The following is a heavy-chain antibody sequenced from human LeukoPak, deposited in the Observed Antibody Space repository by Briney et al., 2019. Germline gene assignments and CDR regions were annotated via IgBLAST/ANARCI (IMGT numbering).Heavy chain of an antibody. CDR2: IKQDGSEK. CDR1: GFAFSDYW. D-gene: IGHD1-26*01. V-gene: IGHV3-7*01. CDR3: ARGGGSPWN. Sequence: GGSLRLSCAASGFAFSDYWMSWVRQAPGKGLERVANIKQDGSEKYYVDSVKGRFTISRDNAKNSLYLQMNSLRAEDTAVYYCARGGGSPWNWGQGTLVTVSS. J-gene: IGHJ4*02.